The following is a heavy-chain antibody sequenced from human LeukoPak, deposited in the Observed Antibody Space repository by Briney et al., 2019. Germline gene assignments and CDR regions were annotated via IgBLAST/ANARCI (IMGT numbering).Heavy chain of an antibody. D-gene: IGHD6-19*01. Sequence: TGGSLRLSCAASGFTFSRYSMNWVRQAPGKGLEWVSYISDSSSTIYYADSVKGRFTISRDNAKNSLYLQMNSLRDEDTAVYYCARGYSGGYDYWGQGTLVTVSS. CDR1: GFTFSRYS. CDR3: ARGYSGGYDY. CDR2: ISDSSSTI. J-gene: IGHJ4*02. V-gene: IGHV3-48*02.